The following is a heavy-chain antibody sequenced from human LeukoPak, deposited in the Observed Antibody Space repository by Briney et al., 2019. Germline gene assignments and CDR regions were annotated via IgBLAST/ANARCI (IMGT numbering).Heavy chain of an antibody. V-gene: IGHV1-8*01. CDR2: MNPNSGDT. Sequence: PQASVKVSCKASGYTFTNYDINWVRQATGQGLEWMGWMNPNSGDTGYAQKFQGRIIMTRNTSISTAYMELSSLRSEDTAVYYCARANPYSLCEYDYWGQGTLVTVSS. CDR3: ARANPYSLCEYDY. J-gene: IGHJ4*02. D-gene: IGHD1-26*01. CDR1: GYTFTNYD.